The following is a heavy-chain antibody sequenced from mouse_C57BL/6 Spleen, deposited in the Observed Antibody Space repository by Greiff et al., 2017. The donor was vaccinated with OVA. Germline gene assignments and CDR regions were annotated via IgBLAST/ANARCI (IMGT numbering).Heavy chain of an antibody. V-gene: IGHV2-2*01. D-gene: IGHD2-3*01. CDR1: GFSLTSYG. CDR2: IWSGGST. J-gene: IGHJ2*01. CDR3: ATLGGYYKGC. Sequence: QVQLKQSGPGLVQPSQSLSITCTVSGFSLTSYGVHWVRQSPGKGLEWLGVIWSGGSTDYNAAFISRLSISKDNSKGQIFFKMNSLQADDTAIYYCATLGGYYKGCWGKGTTVTVSS.